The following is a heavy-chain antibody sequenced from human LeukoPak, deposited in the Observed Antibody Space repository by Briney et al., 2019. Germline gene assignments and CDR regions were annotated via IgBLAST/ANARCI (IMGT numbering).Heavy chain of an antibody. V-gene: IGHV4-61*01. Sequence: SETLSLTCTVSGGSVSSGSYYWSWIRQPPGKGLEWIGYIYYSGSTNYNPSLKSRVTISVDTSKNQFSLTLSSVTAADTAVYYCARASDYDSTYDYWGQGTLVTVSS. CDR2: IYYSGST. D-gene: IGHD3-22*01. CDR1: GGSVSSGSYY. J-gene: IGHJ4*02. CDR3: ARASDYDSTYDY.